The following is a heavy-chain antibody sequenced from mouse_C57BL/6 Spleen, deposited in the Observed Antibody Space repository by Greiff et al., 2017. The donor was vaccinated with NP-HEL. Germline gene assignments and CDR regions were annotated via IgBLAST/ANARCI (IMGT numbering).Heavy chain of an antibody. V-gene: IGHV14-4*01. CDR1: GFNIKDDY. J-gene: IGHJ3*01. D-gene: IGHD2-3*01. Sequence: EVKLQQSGAELVRPGASVKLSCTASGFNIKDDYMHWVKQRPEQGLEWIGWIDPENGDTEYASKFQGKATITADTSSNAAYLQLSSLTSEDTAVYYCTTAYDRFAYWGQGTLVTVSA. CDR3: TTAYDRFAY. CDR2: IDPENGDT.